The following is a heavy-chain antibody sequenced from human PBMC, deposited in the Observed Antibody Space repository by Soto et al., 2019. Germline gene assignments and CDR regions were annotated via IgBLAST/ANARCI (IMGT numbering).Heavy chain of an antibody. J-gene: IGHJ6*02. CDR3: ARVSTSFVVLAPMEYYYYGMDV. D-gene: IGHD2-2*01. V-gene: IGHV6-1*01. CDR2: TYYRSKWYN. Sequence: PSQTLSLTCAISGDSVSRNSAAWNWIRQSPSRGLEWLGRTYYRSKWYNDYAVSVKSRITINPDTSKSQFSLQLNSVTPEDTAVYYCARVSTSFVVLAPMEYYYYGMDVWGQGTTVTVSS. CDR1: GDSVSRNSAA.